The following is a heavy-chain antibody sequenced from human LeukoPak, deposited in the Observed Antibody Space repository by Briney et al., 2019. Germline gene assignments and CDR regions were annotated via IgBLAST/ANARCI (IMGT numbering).Heavy chain of an antibody. CDR2: ISSSGSTI. D-gene: IGHD3-10*02. Sequence: GGSLRLSCAASGFTFSSYEMNWVRQAPGKGLEWVSYISSSGSTIYYADSVKGRFTLSRDNAKNSLSLQMNSLRAEDTAVYYCAELGITMIGGVWGEGTTVTISS. V-gene: IGHV3-48*03. J-gene: IGHJ6*04. CDR3: AELGITMIGGV. CDR1: GFTFSSYE.